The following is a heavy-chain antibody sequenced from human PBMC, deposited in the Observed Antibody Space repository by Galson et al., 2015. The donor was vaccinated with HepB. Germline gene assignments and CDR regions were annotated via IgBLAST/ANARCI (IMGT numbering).Heavy chain of an antibody. V-gene: IGHV3-21*01. CDR1: GFSFSSYS. CDR2: ISSASSYI. Sequence: SLRLSCAASGFSFSSYSMNWVRQAPGKGLEWVSGISSASSYIYYADSVKGRFTTSRDNAKKSLYLQMNSLRVEDTALYYCVRENDSFDVWGQGTMVTVSS. CDR3: VRENDSFDV. J-gene: IGHJ3*01.